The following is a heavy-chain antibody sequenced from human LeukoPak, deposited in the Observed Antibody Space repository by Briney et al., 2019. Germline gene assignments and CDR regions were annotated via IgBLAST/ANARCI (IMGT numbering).Heavy chain of an antibody. D-gene: IGHD7-27*01. V-gene: IGHV3-23*01. CDR3: ARDWAYYYYGMDV. CDR1: GFTFSNYA. J-gene: IGHJ6*02. CDR2: ISGSGGST. Sequence: GGSLRLSCAASGFTFSNYAMSWVRQAPGKGLEWVSTISGSGGSTYYADSVKGRFTISRDNSKNTLYLQMNSLRAEDTAVYYCARDWAYYYYGMDVWGQGTTVTVSS.